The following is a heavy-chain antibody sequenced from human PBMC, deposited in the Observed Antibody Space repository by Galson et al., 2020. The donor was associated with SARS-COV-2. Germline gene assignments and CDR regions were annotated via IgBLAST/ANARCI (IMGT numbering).Heavy chain of an antibody. D-gene: IGHD1-26*01. V-gene: IGHV1-18*01. Sequence: ASVKVSCKTSGYTFTSYGYSWVRQAPGQGLEWMGWISAYNGDPNFAQRFEGRVTMTTDTSTSTVHMELGSLTSDDTAVYYCARELTILGTPGSSQRFVDCWGQGILVTVAS. CDR3: ARELTILGTPGSSQRFVDC. J-gene: IGHJ4*02. CDR1: GYTFTSYG. CDR2: ISAYNGDP.